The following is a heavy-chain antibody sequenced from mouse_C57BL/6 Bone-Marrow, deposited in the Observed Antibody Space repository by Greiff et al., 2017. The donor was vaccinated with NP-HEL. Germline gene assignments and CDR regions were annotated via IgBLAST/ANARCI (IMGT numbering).Heavy chain of an antibody. J-gene: IGHJ2*01. CDR3: AIYYGNYDY. CDR1: GYTFTDYY. Sequence: QVHVKQSGAELVRPGASVKLSCKASGYTFTDYYINWVKQRPGQGLEWIARIYPGSGNTYYNEKFKGKATLTAEKSSSTAYMQLSSLTSEDSAVYFCAIYYGNYDYWGQGTTLTVSS. V-gene: IGHV1-76*01. CDR2: IYPGSGNT. D-gene: IGHD2-1*01.